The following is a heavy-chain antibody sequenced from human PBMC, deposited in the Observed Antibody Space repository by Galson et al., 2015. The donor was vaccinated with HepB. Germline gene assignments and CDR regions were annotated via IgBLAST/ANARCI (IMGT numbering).Heavy chain of an antibody. CDR3: ARAYCSSIRCYYYFDY. CDR1: GYTFIDYY. Sequence: SVKVSCKASGYTFIDYYLHWVRQAPGQGLEWMGWINPNSGGTNYAQKFQGRVTMTRDTSISTVYMELSRLRSDDTAVYYCARAYCSSIRCYYYFDYWGQGTPVTVSS. D-gene: IGHD2-2*01. CDR2: INPNSGGT. V-gene: IGHV1-2*02. J-gene: IGHJ4*02.